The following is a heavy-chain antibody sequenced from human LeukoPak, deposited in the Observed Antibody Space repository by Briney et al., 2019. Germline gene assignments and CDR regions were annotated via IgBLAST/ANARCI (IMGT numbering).Heavy chain of an antibody. V-gene: IGHV3-7*01. J-gene: IGHJ4*02. Sequence: GGSLRLSCADSGFTFSSYWMSWVRQTPGKGLEWVANIKQDGSEKYYVDSVKGRFTISRDNAKNSLYLQMNSLRDEDTAVYYCARDLRYDYVWGSYRPPLDYWGQGTLVTVSS. CDR1: GFTFSSYW. CDR2: IKQDGSEK. CDR3: ARDLRYDYVWGSYRPPLDY. D-gene: IGHD3-16*02.